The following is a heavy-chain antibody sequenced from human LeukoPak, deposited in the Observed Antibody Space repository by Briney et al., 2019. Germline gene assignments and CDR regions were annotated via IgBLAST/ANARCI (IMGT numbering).Heavy chain of an antibody. V-gene: IGHV3-74*01. D-gene: IGHD6-13*01. CDR2: INTDGSGT. J-gene: IGHJ4*02. CDR3: ARDGLAAARDY. CDR1: GFTFSRYW. Sequence: PGGSLRLSCAASGFTFSRYWMHWVRQAPGKGLVWVSRINTDGSGTSYADSVKGRFTISRDSAKNTLYLQMNSLRAEDTAVYYCARDGLAAARDYWGQGTLVTVSS.